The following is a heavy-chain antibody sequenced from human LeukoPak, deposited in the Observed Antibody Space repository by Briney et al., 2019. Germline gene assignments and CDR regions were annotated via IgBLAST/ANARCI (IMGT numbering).Heavy chain of an antibody. Sequence: GGSLRLSYAASGFTFSSYAMSWVRQAPGKGLEWVSAISGSGGSTYYADSVKGRFTISRDNSKNTPYLQMNSLRAEDTAVYYCAKIRPMTTVKLSYYYMDVWGKGTTVTVSS. CDR1: GFTFSSYA. D-gene: IGHD4-17*01. J-gene: IGHJ6*03. CDR2: ISGSGGST. V-gene: IGHV3-23*01. CDR3: AKIRPMTTVKLSYYYMDV.